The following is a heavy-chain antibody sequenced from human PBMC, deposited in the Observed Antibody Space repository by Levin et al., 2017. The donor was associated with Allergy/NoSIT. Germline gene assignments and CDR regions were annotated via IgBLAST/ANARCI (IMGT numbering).Heavy chain of an antibody. CDR3: AKIDSHSGYGMNV. CDR2: VYPADSDA. Sequence: GESLKISCQGSGYSFISYWIAWVRQMPGKGLEWMGSVYPADSDATYNPSFLGQVSLSVDKSLKTAYLQWSRLKPSDTAMYYCAKIDSHSGYGMNVWGQGTTVTVSS. D-gene: IGHD2-15*01. J-gene: IGHJ6*02. V-gene: IGHV5-51*01. CDR1: GYSFISYW.